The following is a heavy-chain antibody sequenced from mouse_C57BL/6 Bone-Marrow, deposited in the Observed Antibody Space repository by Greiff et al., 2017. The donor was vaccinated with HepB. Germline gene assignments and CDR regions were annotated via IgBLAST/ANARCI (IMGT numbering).Heavy chain of an antibody. V-gene: IGHV5-17*01. CDR1: GFTFSDYG. J-gene: IGHJ4*01. CDR3: GRRWLYAMDY. Sequence: EVQVVESGGGLVKPGGSLKLSCAASGFTFSDYGMHWVRQAPEKGLEWVAYISSGSSTIYYADTVKGRFTISRDNAKNTLFLQMTSLRSEDAAMYYCGRRWLYAMDYWGQGTAVTVSS. CDR2: ISSGSSTI. D-gene: IGHD2-3*01.